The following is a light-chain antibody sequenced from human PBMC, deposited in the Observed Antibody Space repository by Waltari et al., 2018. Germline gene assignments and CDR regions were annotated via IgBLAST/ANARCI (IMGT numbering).Light chain of an antibody. CDR2: LDT. V-gene: IGLV3-1*01. CDR1: KLGYKF. Sequence: SYELTQPPSVSVSPGQTASITCSGDKLGYKFACWYQQKPGQSPVLVIYLDTKRTSGIPERFSGSNSGNTATLTISGTQAMDEADYYCQAWDSSTVVFGGGTKLTVL. CDR3: QAWDSSTVV. J-gene: IGLJ2*01.